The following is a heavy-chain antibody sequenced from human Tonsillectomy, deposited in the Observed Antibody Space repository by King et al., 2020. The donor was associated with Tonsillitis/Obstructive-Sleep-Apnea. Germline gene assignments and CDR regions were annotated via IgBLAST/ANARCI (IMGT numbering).Heavy chain of an antibody. CDR1: GGSFSGYY. CDR3: ARHPGYSSSWYADYYYYMDV. V-gene: IGHV4-34*01. D-gene: IGHD6-13*01. J-gene: IGHJ6*03. CDR2: INHSGST. Sequence: VQLQQWGAGLLKPSETLSLTCAVYGGSFSGYYWSWIRQPPGKGLEWIGEINHSGSTNYNPSLKSRVTISVDTSKNQVSLKLSSVTAADTAFYYCARHPGYSSSWYADYYYYMDVWGKGTTVTVSS.